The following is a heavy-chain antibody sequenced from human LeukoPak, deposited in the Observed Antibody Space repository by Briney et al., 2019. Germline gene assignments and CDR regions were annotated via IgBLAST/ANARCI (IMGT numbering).Heavy chain of an antibody. CDR3: AKDRYSGLNTIDY. D-gene: IGHD6-13*01. CDR2: ISYDGGYK. Sequence: PGGSLRLSCAASEFTFSTYGMHWVRQAPGKGLGWVAVISYDGGYKFYADSVKGRFTISRDNSKSTLYLQMNSLRAEDTAVYYCAKDRYSGLNTIDYWGQGTLVTVSS. CDR1: EFTFSTYG. V-gene: IGHV3-30*18. J-gene: IGHJ4*02.